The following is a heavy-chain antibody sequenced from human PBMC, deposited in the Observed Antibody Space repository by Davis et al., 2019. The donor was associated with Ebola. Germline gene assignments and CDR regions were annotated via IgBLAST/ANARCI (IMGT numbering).Heavy chain of an antibody. CDR2: ISPHNGNT. CDR1: GYPFTSSG. D-gene: IGHD6-19*01. CDR3: AREYSSGRFGDYFDH. V-gene: IGHV1-18*04. J-gene: IGHJ4*02. Sequence: ASVKVSCKTSGYPFTSSGVTWVRQAPRQGLQWMGWISPHNGNTKYAEKFQGRVTMTTDTSTSTAYMELRSLGSDDTAIYYCAREYSSGRFGDYFDHWGQGTLVTVSS.